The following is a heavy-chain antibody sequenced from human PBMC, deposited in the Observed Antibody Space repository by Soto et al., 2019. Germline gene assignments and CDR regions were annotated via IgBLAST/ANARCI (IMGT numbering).Heavy chain of an antibody. CDR3: AKDLQRLHRYYYYGMDV. Sequence: PGGSLRLSCAASGFTFSSYGMHWVRQAPGKGLEWVAVISYDGSNKYYADSVKGRFTISRDNSKNTLYLQMNSLRAEDTAVYYCAKDLQRLHRYYYYGMDVWGQGTTVTVSS. D-gene: IGHD6-25*01. V-gene: IGHV3-30*18. CDR1: GFTFSSYG. CDR2: ISYDGSNK. J-gene: IGHJ6*02.